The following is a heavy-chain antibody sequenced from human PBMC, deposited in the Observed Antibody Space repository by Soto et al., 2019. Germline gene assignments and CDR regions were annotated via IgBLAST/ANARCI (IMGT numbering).Heavy chain of an antibody. V-gene: IGHV4-59*08. CDR1: GGSMSSYY. Sequence: PSETLSLTCTVPGGSMSSYYWSWIRQPPGKGLEWIGYIYYSGSTNYNPSLKSRVTISVDTSKNQFSLKLSSVTAADTAVYYCARRGRAAAGRYFDYWGQGTLVTVSS. D-gene: IGHD6-13*01. CDR3: ARRGRAAAGRYFDY. CDR2: IYYSGST. J-gene: IGHJ4*02.